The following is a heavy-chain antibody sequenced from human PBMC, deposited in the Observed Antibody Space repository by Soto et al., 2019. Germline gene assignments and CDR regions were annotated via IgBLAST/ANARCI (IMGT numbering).Heavy chain of an antibody. CDR3: ARGAGYDILTGYYKYYFDY. CDR1: GGSISSGGYS. D-gene: IGHD3-9*01. V-gene: IGHV4-30-2*01. J-gene: IGHJ4*02. CDR2: IYHSGST. Sequence: QLQLQESGSGLVKPSQTLSLTCAVSGGSISSGGYSWSWIRQPPGKGLEWIGYIYHSGSTYYNPSLKSRVTISVDRSKNQFSLKLSSVTAADTAVYYCARGAGYDILTGYYKYYFDYWGQGTLVTVSS.